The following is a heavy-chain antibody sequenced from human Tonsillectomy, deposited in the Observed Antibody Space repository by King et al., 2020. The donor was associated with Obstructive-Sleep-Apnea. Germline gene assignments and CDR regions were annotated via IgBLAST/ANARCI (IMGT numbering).Heavy chain of an antibody. CDR1: GFTFSNAW. J-gene: IGHJ6*02. D-gene: IGHD5-18*01. Sequence: QLVQSGGGLVKPGGSLRLSCAASGFTFSNAWMSWVRQAPGKGLEWVGRIKSKTDGGTTDYAAPVKGRFTISRDDSKNTLYLQMNSLKTEDTAVYYCTTDTPTAMADYYYGLDVWGQGTTVTVSS. CDR3: TTDTPTAMADYYYGLDV. CDR2: IKSKTDGGTT. V-gene: IGHV3-15*01.